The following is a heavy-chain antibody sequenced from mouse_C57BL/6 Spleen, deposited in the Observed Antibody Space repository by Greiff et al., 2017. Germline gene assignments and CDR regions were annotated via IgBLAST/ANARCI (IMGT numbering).Heavy chain of an antibody. CDR3: ARGYGSSYRAMDY. J-gene: IGHJ4*01. D-gene: IGHD1-1*01. CDR2: IDPANGNT. V-gene: IGHV14-3*01. CDR1: GFNIKNTY. Sequence: EVKVVESVAELVRPGASVKLSCTASGFNIKNTYMHWVKQRPEQGLEWIGRIDPANGNTKYAPNFPGKDTITADTSSTTAYLQLSSLTSEDTAIYYCARGYGSSYRAMDYWGQGTSVTVSS.